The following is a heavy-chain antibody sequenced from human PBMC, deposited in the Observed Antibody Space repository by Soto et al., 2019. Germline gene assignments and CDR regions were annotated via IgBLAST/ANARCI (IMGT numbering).Heavy chain of an antibody. D-gene: IGHD2-21*01. Sequence: GGSLRLSCAASGFTFSSYAMHWVRQAPGKGLEYVSAISSNGGSTYYANSVKGRFTISRDNSKNTLYLQMGSLRAEDMAVYYSARMVLDCGGDCYSGEYFDYWGQGTLVTVSS. V-gene: IGHV3-64*01. CDR3: ARMVLDCGGDCYSGEYFDY. CDR2: ISSNGGST. CDR1: GFTFSSYA. J-gene: IGHJ4*02.